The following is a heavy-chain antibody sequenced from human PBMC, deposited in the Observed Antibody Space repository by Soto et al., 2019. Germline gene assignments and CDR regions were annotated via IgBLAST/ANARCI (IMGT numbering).Heavy chain of an antibody. J-gene: IGHJ6*02. CDR1: GFTFSSYA. Sequence: QSGGSLRLSCAASGFTFSSYAMSWVRQAPGKGLEWVSAISGSGGSTYYADSVKGRFTISRDNSKNTLYLQMNSLRAEDTAVYYCAKPQEAHYYYGMDVWGQGTTVTVSS. CDR3: AKPQEAHYYYGMDV. V-gene: IGHV3-23*01. CDR2: ISGSGGST.